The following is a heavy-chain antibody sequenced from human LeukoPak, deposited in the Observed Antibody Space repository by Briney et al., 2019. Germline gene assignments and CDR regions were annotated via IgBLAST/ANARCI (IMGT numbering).Heavy chain of an antibody. V-gene: IGHV4-34*01. CDR3: ARGSPKHDS. J-gene: IGHJ5*01. Sequence: PSETLSLTCAVYGGSFSGNNWNWIRQPPGKGLEWIGEINHSGATKYNPSLKSRLTISVDPSKNQFSLKLRSVTAADTAVYYCARGSPKHDSWGQGTLVTVSS. CDR2: INHSGAT. CDR1: GGSFSGNN.